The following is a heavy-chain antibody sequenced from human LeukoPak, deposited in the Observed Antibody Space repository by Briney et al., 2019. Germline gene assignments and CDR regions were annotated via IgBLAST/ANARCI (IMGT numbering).Heavy chain of an antibody. CDR3: AKDADISARYFDY. CDR1: EFTFSSFA. D-gene: IGHD2-15*01. Sequence: GGSLRLSCAASEFTFSSFAMSWVRQAPGKGLEWVSVISASGGSTYHADSVKGRFTISRDNSKNTPYLQMNSLRAEDTAVYYCAKDADISARYFDYWGQGTLVTVSS. J-gene: IGHJ4*02. CDR2: ISASGGST. V-gene: IGHV3-23*01.